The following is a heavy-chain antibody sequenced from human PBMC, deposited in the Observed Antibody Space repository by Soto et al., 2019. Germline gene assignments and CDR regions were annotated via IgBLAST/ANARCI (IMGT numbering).Heavy chain of an antibody. CDR3: ARDQEAGSFFPYYYGMDV. J-gene: IGHJ6*02. D-gene: IGHD6-13*01. Sequence: EVQLVESGGGLVQPGGSLRLSCATSGFTFSSYEMNWVRQAPGKGLEWASYITSSGSTIYYADSVKGRFTISRDNAKNSLYLQIDSLRAEDTAVYYCARDQEAGSFFPYYYGMDVWGQGTTVTVSS. V-gene: IGHV3-48*03. CDR2: ITSSGSTI. CDR1: GFTFSSYE.